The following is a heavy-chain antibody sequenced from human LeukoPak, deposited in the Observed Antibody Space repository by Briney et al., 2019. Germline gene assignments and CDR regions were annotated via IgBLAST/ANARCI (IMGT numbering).Heavy chain of an antibody. CDR3: ARIRSWGYFDY. CDR2: IKEDGGEQ. D-gene: IGHD7-27*01. J-gene: IGHJ4*02. Sequence: PVGSLRLSSAASLFTSRSFSMTWGREAPGKGVGSVARIKEDGGEQKYVDSVKGRFTISRDNAKNSLYLKMNSLRAEDTAMYYCARIRSWGYFDYWGQGALVTVSS. CDR1: LFTSRSFS. V-gene: IGHV3-7*01.